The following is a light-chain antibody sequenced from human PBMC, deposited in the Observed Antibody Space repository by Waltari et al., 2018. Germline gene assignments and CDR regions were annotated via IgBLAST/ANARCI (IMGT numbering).Light chain of an antibody. Sequence: SYELTQSPSMSVSPGQTASITCSGHKLGDKYVSWYQQKPGQSPLLVIYQDNKRPSGIPERFSGSNSANTATLTISGTQAMDEADYYCQAWDIDIVVFGGGTKLTVL. V-gene: IGLV3-1*01. CDR2: QDN. CDR1: KLGDKY. J-gene: IGLJ2*01. CDR3: QAWDIDIVV.